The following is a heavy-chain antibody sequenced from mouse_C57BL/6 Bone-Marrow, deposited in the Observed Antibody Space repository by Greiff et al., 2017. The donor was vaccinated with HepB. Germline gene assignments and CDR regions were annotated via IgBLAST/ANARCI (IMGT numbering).Heavy chain of an antibody. V-gene: IGHV1-18*01. CDR3: ARGAMDY. CDR1: GYTFTDYN. Sequence: EVKLMESGPELVKPGASVKIPCKASGYTFTDYNMDWVKQSHGKSLEWIGDINPNNVGTIYNQKFKGKATLTVDKSSSTAYMELRSLTSEDTAVYYCARGAMDYCGQGTSVTVSS. J-gene: IGHJ4*01. CDR2: INPNNVGT.